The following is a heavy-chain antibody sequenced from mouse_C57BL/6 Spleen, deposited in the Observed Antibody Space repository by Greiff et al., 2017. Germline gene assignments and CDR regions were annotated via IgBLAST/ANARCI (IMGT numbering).Heavy chain of an antibody. CDR2: IDPNSGGT. J-gene: IGHJ2*01. V-gene: IGHV1-72*01. Sequence: QVQLKQPGAELVKPGASVKLSCKASGYTFTSYWMHWVKQRPGRGLEWIGRIDPNSGGTKYNEKFKSKATLTVDKPSSTAYMQLSSLTSEDSAVYYCARSRTGNPYYFDYWGQGTTLTVSS. D-gene: IGHD4-1*01. CDR3: ARSRTGNPYYFDY. CDR1: GYTFTSYW.